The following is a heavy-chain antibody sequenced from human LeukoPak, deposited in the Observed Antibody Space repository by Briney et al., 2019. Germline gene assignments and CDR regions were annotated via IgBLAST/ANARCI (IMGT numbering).Heavy chain of an antibody. CDR1: GFTFSSYS. D-gene: IGHD6-19*01. V-gene: IGHV3-21*01. CDR3: ASKPARPRPYSSGSQTYP. CDR2: ISSSSSYI. J-gene: IGHJ5*02. Sequence: KTGGSLRLSCAASGFTFSSYSMNWVRQAPGKGLEWVSSISSSSSYIYYADSVKGRFTISRDNAKNSLYLQMNSLRAEDTAVYYCASKPARPRPYSSGSQTYPWGQGTLVTVSS.